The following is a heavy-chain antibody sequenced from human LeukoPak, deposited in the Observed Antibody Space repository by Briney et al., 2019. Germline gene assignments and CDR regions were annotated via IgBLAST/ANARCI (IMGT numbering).Heavy chain of an antibody. V-gene: IGHV1-8*02. CDR3: APSLAPDDPDY. CDR2: MNPNTGNT. CDR1: GHTFTSYD. Sequence: ASAKVSCKASGHTFTSYDINWARHATGQGLDWMGWMNPNTGNTGYAQKFQGSDTITRNTSISTAYTELSSIRSEDTAVYNCAPSLAPDDPDYWGQGTLVTVSS. D-gene: IGHD1-1*01. J-gene: IGHJ4*02.